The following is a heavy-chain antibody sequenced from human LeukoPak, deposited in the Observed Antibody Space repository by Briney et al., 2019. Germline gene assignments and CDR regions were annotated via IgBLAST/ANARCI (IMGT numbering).Heavy chain of an antibody. D-gene: IGHD1-14*01. CDR2: INPDSGGS. Sequence: GASVKVSCKTSGYTFSAFYMHWVRQAPAQGPEWMGWINPDSGGSEYGQKFQGRVTFTSDTSSTTIYMEVRSLKSDDTAVYYCARDMTGGIWARATSFDHWGQGTLVTVPS. CDR1: GYTFSAFY. V-gene: IGHV1-2*02. CDR3: ARDMTGGIWARATSFDH. J-gene: IGHJ4*02.